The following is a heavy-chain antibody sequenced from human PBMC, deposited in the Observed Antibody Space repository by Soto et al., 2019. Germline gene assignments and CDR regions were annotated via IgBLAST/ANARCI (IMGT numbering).Heavy chain of an antibody. V-gene: IGHV4-30-4*01. CDR3: ARERPDGSRLGP. CDR2: IYYSGST. D-gene: IGHD6-13*01. CDR1: GGSISSGDYY. J-gene: IGHJ5*02. Sequence: QVQLQESGPGLVKPSQTLSLTCTVSGGSISSGDYYWSWIRQPPGKGLEWIGYIYYSGSTYYNPSIKSRVTISVNTSKNQFSLKLSSVTAADTAVYYFARERPDGSRLGPWGQGTLVTVSS.